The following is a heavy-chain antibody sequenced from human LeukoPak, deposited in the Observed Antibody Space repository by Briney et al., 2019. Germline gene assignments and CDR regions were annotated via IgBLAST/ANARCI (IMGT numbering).Heavy chain of an antibody. D-gene: IGHD3-10*01. CDR1: GGSFSGYY. J-gene: IGHJ4*02. CDR2: INHSGGT. Sequence: SETLSLTCAVYGGSFSGYYWSWIRQPPGKGLEWIGEINHSGGTNYNPSLKSRVTISVDTSKNQFSLKLSSVTAADTAVYYCARYRRYYGSGSYYNVEPFDYWGQGTLVTVSS. V-gene: IGHV4-34*01. CDR3: ARYRRYYGSGSYYNVEPFDY.